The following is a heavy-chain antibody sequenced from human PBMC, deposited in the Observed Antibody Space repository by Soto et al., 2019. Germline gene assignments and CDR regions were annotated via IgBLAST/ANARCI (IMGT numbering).Heavy chain of an antibody. CDR2: IKEDGSEE. Sequence: EVQLVQSGGDLVKPGGSLRLSCVASGFTFSTYWMTWVRQAPGMGLEWVAGIKEDGSEEVYVDSVKGRFSISRDNAKTSLYLQLNSLRAEDTAVYYCATAISSTFSNFDYWGQGSLVTVSS. CDR3: ATAISSTFSNFDY. V-gene: IGHV3-7*01. J-gene: IGHJ4*02. CDR1: GFTFSTYW. D-gene: IGHD2-2*01.